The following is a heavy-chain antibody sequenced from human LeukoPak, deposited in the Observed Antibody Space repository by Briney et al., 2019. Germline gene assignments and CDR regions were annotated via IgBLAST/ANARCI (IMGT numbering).Heavy chain of an antibody. V-gene: IGHV1-46*01. Sequence: ASVKVSCKASGYTFTSYYMHWVRQAPGQGLEWMGIINPSGGSTSYAQKFQGRVTMTRDTSTSTVYMELSSLRSEDTAAYYCAGQWLVLNWFDPWGQGTLVTVSS. CDR1: GYTFTSYY. CDR3: AGQWLVLNWFDP. J-gene: IGHJ5*02. D-gene: IGHD6-19*01. CDR2: INPSGGST.